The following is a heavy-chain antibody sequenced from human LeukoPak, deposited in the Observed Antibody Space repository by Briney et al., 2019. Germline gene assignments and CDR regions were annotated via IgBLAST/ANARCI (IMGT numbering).Heavy chain of an antibody. CDR2: ISSNGGST. J-gene: IGHJ4*02. CDR3: VRGYYDSSGYFDY. CDR1: GFTFSSYA. V-gene: IGHV3-64D*09. D-gene: IGHD3-22*01. Sequence: GGSLRLSCSASGFTFSSYAMQWVRQAPGKGLEYVSAISSNGGSTYYADSVQGRFTISRDNSKNTLYLQVSSLRAEDTAVYYCVRGYYDSSGYFDYWGQGTLVTVSS.